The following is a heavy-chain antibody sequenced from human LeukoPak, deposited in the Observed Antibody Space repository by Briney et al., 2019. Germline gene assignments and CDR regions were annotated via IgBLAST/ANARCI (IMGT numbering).Heavy chain of an antibody. CDR1: GGSISSYY. CDR2: MQYTGST. Sequence: SETLSLTCTVSGGSISSYYWSWIRQPPGKGLEWIGYMQYTGSTNYNPSLKSRVTISLDSSNSQLSLKLKSVTAADTAVYFCARVRRFNGPYNVYFDCWGQGTLVTVSS. D-gene: IGHD2-8*01. CDR3: ARVRRFNGPYNVYFDC. J-gene: IGHJ4*02. V-gene: IGHV4-59*01.